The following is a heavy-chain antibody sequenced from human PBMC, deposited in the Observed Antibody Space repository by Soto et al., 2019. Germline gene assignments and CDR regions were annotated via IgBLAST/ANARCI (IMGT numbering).Heavy chain of an antibody. J-gene: IGHJ5*02. CDR3: ASVYSSSSGNWFDP. Sequence: VASVKVSCKASGYTFTSYGISWVRQAPGQGLEWMGWISAYNGNTNYAQKLQGRVTMTTDTSTSTAYMELRSLRSDDTAVYYCASVYSSSSGNWFDPWGQGTLVTVSS. CDR1: GYTFTSYG. CDR2: ISAYNGNT. V-gene: IGHV1-18*04. D-gene: IGHD6-13*01.